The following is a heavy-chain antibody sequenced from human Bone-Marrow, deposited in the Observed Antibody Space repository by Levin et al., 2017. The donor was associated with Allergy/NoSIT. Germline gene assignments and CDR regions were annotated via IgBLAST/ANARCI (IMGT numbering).Heavy chain of an antibody. J-gene: IGHJ6*03. V-gene: IGHV1-18*01. CDR1: GYTFTSYG. CDR3: ARESLVTKNYYYYYMDV. Sequence: ASVKVSCKASGYTFTSYGISWVRQAPGQGLEWMGWISAYNGNTNYAQKLQGRVTMTTDTSTSTAYMELRSLRSDDTAVYYCARESLVTKNYYYYYMDVWGKGTTVTVSS. CDR2: ISAYNGNT. D-gene: IGHD2-21*02.